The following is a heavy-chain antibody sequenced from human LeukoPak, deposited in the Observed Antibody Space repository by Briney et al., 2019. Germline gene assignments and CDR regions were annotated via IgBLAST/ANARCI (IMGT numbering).Heavy chain of an antibody. CDR2: IYYSGST. J-gene: IGHJ5*02. V-gene: IGHV4-59*01. Sequence: SETLSLTCTVSGGSISSYYWSWIRQPPGKGLERIGYIYYSGSTNYNPSLKSRVTISVDTSKNQFSLKLSSVTAADTAVYYCARVVVRNWFDPWGQGTLVTVSS. CDR1: GGSISSYY. CDR3: ARVVVRNWFDP. D-gene: IGHD6-6*01.